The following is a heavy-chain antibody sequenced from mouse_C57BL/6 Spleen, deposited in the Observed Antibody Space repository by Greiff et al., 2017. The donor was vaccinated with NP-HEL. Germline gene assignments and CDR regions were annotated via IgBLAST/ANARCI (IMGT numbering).Heavy chain of an antibody. CDR3: ASSFWFAY. D-gene: IGHD1-1*01. CDR2: IWSGGST. J-gene: IGHJ3*01. Sequence: VHLVESGPGLVQPSQSLSITCTVSGFSLTSYGVHWVRQSPGKGLEWLGVIWSGGSTDYNAAFISRLSISKDNSKSQVFFKMNSLQADDTAIYYCASSFWFAYWGQGTLVTVSA. CDR1: GFSLTSYG. V-gene: IGHV2-2*01.